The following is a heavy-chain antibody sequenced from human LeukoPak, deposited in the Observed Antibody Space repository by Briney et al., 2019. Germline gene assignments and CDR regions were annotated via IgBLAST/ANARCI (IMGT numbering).Heavy chain of an antibody. CDR3: AKDMKVGIYGAQGRFDY. Sequence: GGSLRLSCAASGFTFDDYAMHWVRQAPGKGLEWVSGISWNSGNIDYADSVKGRFTISRDNAKNSLYLQMNSLRAEDTTMYYCAKDMKVGIYGAQGRFDYWGQGTLVTVSS. CDR1: GFTFDDYA. CDR2: ISWNSGNI. J-gene: IGHJ4*02. D-gene: IGHD1-26*01. V-gene: IGHV3-9*01.